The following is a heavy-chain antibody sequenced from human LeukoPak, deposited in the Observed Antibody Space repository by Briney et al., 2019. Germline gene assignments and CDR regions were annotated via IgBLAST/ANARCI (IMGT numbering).Heavy chain of an antibody. CDR2: IYATGST. CDR1: GGSISSYY. CDR3: ARAVGSSESNWFDP. J-gene: IGHJ5*02. D-gene: IGHD1-26*01. Sequence: SETLSLTCTVSGGSISSYYWSWIRQPAGKGLEWIGRIYATGSTNYNPSLKSRVTISVDTSKNQFSLKLSSVTAADTAVYYCARAVGSSESNWFDPWGQGTLATVSS. V-gene: IGHV4-4*07.